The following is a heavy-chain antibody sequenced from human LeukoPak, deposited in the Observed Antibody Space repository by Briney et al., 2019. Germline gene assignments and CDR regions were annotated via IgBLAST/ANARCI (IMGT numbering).Heavy chain of an antibody. CDR1: GFTFSSYA. CDR3: ARDTEWLFLDY. J-gene: IGHJ4*02. V-gene: IGHV3-30-3*01. D-gene: IGHD3-3*01. CDR2: ISYDGSNK. Sequence: GRSLRLSCAASGFTFSSYAMHWVRQAPGKGLEWVAVISYDGSNKYYADSVKGRFTISRDNSKNTLYLQMNSLRAEDTAVYYCARDTEWLFLDYWGQGTLVTVSS.